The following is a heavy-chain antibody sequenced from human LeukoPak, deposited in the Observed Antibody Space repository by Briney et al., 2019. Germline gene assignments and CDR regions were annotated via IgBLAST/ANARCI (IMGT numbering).Heavy chain of an antibody. D-gene: IGHD6-13*01. CDR2: IYYSWST. V-gene: IGHV4-59*01. CDR1: GGSISSYY. J-gene: IGHJ4*02. CDR3: ASAIAAAGLHFDY. Sequence: PSETLSLTCTVSGGSISSYYWSWIRQPPGKGLGWIGYIYYSWSTNYNPSLKSRVTISVDTSKNQFSLKLSSVTAADTAVYYCASAIAAAGLHFDYWGQGTLVTVSS.